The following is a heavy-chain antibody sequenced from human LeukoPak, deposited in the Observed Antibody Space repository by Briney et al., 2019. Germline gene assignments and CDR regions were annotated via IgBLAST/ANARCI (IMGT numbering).Heavy chain of an antibody. CDR1: GYTFTDYF. CDR2: INPNSGGT. V-gene: IGHV1-2*02. D-gene: IGHD3-10*01. J-gene: IGHJ4*02. CDR3: ARVRNYYGSGSRSIGVDFDY. Sequence: ASVKVSCKASGYTFTDYFLHWVRQAPGQGLEWMGWINPNSGGTNYAQKFQGRVTMTRDTSISTAYMELSRLRSDDTAVYYCARVRNYYGSGSRSIGVDFDYWGQGTLVTVSS.